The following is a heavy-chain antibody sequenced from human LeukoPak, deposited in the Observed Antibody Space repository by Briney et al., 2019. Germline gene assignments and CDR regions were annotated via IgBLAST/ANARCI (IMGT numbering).Heavy chain of an antibody. D-gene: IGHD3-3*01. CDR2: IYYSGST. J-gene: IGHJ5*02. CDR1: GGSISSSSYY. Sequence: SETLSLTCTVSGGSISSSSYYWGWIRQPPGKGLEWIGSIYYSGSTYYNPSLKSRVTISVDTSKNQFSLKLSSVTAADTAVYYCARQVPNRKLWSGSRGWFDPWGQGTLVTVSS. V-gene: IGHV4-39*01. CDR3: ARQVPNRKLWSGSRGWFDP.